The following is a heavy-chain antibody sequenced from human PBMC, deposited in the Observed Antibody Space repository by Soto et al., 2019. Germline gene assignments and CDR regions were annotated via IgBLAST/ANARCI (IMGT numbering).Heavy chain of an antibody. Sequence: VQLLDSGGGLVQPGGSLRLSCAASGFTFTNYAMNWVRQAPGRGLEWVSTISGSGGSTYYADSVRGRFTISRDNSENTLYLQTNSLRADDTALYYCAKVPEVPREGSFDYWGQGTLVAVPS. CDR3: AKVPEVPREGSFDY. CDR2: ISGSGGST. J-gene: IGHJ4*02. V-gene: IGHV3-23*01. CDR1: GFTFTNYA.